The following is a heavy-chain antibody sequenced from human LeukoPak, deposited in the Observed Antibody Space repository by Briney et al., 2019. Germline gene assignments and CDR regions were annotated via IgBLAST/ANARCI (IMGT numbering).Heavy chain of an antibody. CDR3: AKDSQWLVRDFDY. CDR2: ISGSGGST. V-gene: IGHV3-23*01. J-gene: IGHJ4*02. Sequence: PGGSLRLSCAASGFTFSYYAMNWVRQAPGKGLEWVSAISGSGGSTYYADSVKGRFTISRDNSKNTLYLQMNSLRAEDTAVYYCAKDSQWLVRDFDYGGQGTLVNVSS. CDR1: GFTFSYYA. D-gene: IGHD6-19*01.